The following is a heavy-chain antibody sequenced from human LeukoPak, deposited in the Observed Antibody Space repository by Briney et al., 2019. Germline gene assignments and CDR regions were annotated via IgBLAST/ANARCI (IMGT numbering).Heavy chain of an antibody. D-gene: IGHD2-8*01. CDR3: ASVHYYGMEV. Sequence: GGSLRLSCAASGFTFSDYYMSWIRQAPGKGLEWVSYISSSGRIIYYADSVKGRFTISRDNAKNSLFLQMNSLRAEDTAVYYCASVHYYGMEVWGQGTTVTVSS. J-gene: IGHJ6*02. CDR2: ISSSGRII. CDR1: GFTFSDYY. V-gene: IGHV3-11*01.